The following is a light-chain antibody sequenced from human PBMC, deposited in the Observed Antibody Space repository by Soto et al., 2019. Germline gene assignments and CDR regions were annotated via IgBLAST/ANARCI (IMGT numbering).Light chain of an antibody. CDR2: AAS. CDR3: QQYHTSPPRYT. J-gene: IGKJ2*01. V-gene: IGKV3-20*01. Sequence: EIVLTQSPGALSLSPGDRATLSCRASQTVSNTYLAWYQQKPGQAPSLLIYAASSRATGIPDRFSGSGSGTDFTLPISRLEPEDFAVYYCQQYHTSPPRYTFGQGTRLEIK. CDR1: QTVSNTY.